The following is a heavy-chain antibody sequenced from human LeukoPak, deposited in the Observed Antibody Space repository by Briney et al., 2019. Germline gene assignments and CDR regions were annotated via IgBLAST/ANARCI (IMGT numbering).Heavy chain of an antibody. CDR2: ISSSSSYI. CDR3: ARDTSYYYDSSGIDAFDI. CDR1: GFTFSSYS. D-gene: IGHD3-22*01. V-gene: IGHV3-21*01. Sequence: GGSLRLSCAASGFTFSSYSMNWVRQAPGKGLEWVSSISSSSSYIYYADSVKGRFTISRDNAKNSLYLQMNSLRAEDTAVYYCARDTSYYYDSSGIDAFDIWGQGTMVTVSS. J-gene: IGHJ3*02.